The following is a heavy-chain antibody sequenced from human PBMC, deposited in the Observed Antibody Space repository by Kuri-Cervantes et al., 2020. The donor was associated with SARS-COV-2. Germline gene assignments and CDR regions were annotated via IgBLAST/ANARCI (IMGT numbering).Heavy chain of an antibody. CDR1: GFTFSSYE. V-gene: IGHV3-48*03. D-gene: IGHD5-24*01. CDR2: ISSSGSAI. J-gene: IGHJ2*01. CDR3: VRESRNAYNLGSFDL. Sequence: GESLKIPCPASGFTFSSYEMHWVRQAPGTGLEWVSYISSSGSAIYYADSVKGRFTISRDNAKNSLYLQMNSLRDGDTAVYYCVRESRNAYNLGSFDLWGRGTLVTVSS.